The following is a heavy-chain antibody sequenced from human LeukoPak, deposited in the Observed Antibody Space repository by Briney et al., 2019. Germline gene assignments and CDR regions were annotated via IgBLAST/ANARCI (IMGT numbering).Heavy chain of an antibody. CDR2: ISAYNGNT. V-gene: IGHV1-18*01. J-gene: IGHJ6*02. CDR1: GYTFTSYG. D-gene: IGHD5-12*01. CDR3: ATAPINEYYYYGMDV. Sequence: ASVKVSCKASGYTFTSYGISWVRQAPGQGLEWMGWISAYNGNTNYAQKLKGRVTMTTDTSTSTAYMELRSLRSDDTAVYYCATAPINEYYYYGMDVWGQGTTVTVSS.